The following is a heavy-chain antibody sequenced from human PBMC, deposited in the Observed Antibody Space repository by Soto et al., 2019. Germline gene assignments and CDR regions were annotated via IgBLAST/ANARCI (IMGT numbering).Heavy chain of an antibody. D-gene: IGHD2-21*01. CDR1: GFTFDSYW. Sequence: EVRLEESGGGLVQPGGSLRLSCAASGFTFDSYWMYWVRQAPGKGLVWVSRVNSDGSITTYADSVKGRFTISRDNAKNTLALQTNSLRVEDTAVYYGATSNGAVVISPYVFDYWGQGALVTVSS. J-gene: IGHJ4*02. V-gene: IGHV3-74*01. CDR2: VNSDGSIT. CDR3: ATSNGAVVISPYVFDY.